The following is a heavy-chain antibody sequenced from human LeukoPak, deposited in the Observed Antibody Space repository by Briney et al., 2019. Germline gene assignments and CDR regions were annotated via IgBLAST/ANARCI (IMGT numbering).Heavy chain of an antibody. V-gene: IGHV4-39*07. CDR3: ARDKAVAEDGTFDL. CDR1: GGSISSSSYY. J-gene: IGHJ3*01. D-gene: IGHD6-19*01. CDR2: IYYSGST. Sequence: SETLSLTCTVSGGSISSSSYYWGWIRQPPGKGLEWIGSIYYSGSTYYNPSLKSRVTISVDTSKNQFSLKLSSVTAADTAVYYCARDKAVAEDGTFDLWGQGSMVTVSS.